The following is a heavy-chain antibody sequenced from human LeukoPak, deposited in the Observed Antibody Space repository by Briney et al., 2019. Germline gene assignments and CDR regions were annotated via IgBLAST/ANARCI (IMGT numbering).Heavy chain of an antibody. D-gene: IGHD3-22*01. V-gene: IGHV3-30-3*01. CDR2: ISYDGSNK. CDR1: GYTLTELS. Sequence: SCKVSGYTLTELSMHWVRQAPGKGLEWVAVISYDGSNKYYADSVKGRFTISRDNSKNTLYLQMNSLRAEDTAVYYCARDLEHYYYDSSGYYPAFDYWGQGTLVTVSS. J-gene: IGHJ4*02. CDR3: ARDLEHYYYDSSGYYPAFDY.